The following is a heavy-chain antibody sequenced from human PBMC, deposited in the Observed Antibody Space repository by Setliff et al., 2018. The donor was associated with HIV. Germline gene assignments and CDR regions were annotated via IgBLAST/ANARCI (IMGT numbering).Heavy chain of an antibody. CDR2: IYPGDSDT. Sequence: PGESLKISCKGSGYSFNNYWIGWVRQMSGKGLEWMGIIYPGDSDTTYSPSFQGQVNISADKSISTAYLQWSSLKASDTAMYYCARQNPQSAFDIWGQGTMVTVSS. J-gene: IGHJ3*02. V-gene: IGHV5-51*01. CDR1: GYSFNNYW. CDR3: ARQNPQSAFDI.